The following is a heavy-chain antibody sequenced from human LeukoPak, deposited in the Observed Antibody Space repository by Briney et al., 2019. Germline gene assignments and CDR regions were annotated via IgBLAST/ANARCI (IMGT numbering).Heavy chain of an antibody. D-gene: IGHD6-6*01. CDR1: GGTFSSYA. CDR3: ASSIAARPWAPDY. V-gene: IGHV1-69*05. Sequence: SVKVSCKASGGTFSSYAISWVRQAPGQGLEWTGGIIPIFGTANYAQKFQGRVTITTDESTSTAYMELSSLRSEDTAVYYCASSIAARPWAPDYWGQGTLVTVSS. J-gene: IGHJ4*02. CDR2: IIPIFGTA.